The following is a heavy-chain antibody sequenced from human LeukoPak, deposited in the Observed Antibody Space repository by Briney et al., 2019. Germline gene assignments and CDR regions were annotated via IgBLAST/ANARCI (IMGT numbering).Heavy chain of an antibody. J-gene: IGHJ6*03. V-gene: IGHV4-39*07. D-gene: IGHD3-10*01. CDR3: ARKMVGYGSGRNRLYYYYYYMDV. Sequence: TASETLSLTCTVSGGSISSSSYYWGWIRQPPGKGLEWIGSIYYSGSTYYNPSLKSRVTISVDTSKNQFSLKLSSVTAADTAVYYCARKMVGYGSGRNRLYYYYYYMDVWGKGTTVTISS. CDR2: IYYSGST. CDR1: GGSISSSSYY.